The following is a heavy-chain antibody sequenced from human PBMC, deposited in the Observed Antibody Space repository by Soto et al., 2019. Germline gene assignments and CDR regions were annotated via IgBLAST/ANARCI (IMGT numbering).Heavy chain of an antibody. CDR3: ARMGIFGVVTEPYYYYGMDV. J-gene: IGHJ6*02. CDR2: ISAYNGNT. Sequence: GASVKVCCKDPGYTFTSYGISWVRQATGQGLEWMGWISAYNGNTNYAQKLQGRVTMTTDTSTSTAYMELRSLRSDDTAVYYCARMGIFGVVTEPYYYYGMDVWGQGTTVTGSS. D-gene: IGHD3-3*01. CDR1: GYTFTSYG. V-gene: IGHV1-18*01.